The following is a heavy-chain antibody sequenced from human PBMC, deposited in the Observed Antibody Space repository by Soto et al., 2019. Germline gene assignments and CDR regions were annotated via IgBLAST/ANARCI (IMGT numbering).Heavy chain of an antibody. J-gene: IGHJ6*02. V-gene: IGHV3-7*03. CDR3: AKDFPDRYYYYGMDV. Sequence: GGPLRLSCSASGFTFSSYWMSWVRQAPGKGLEWVANIKQDGSEKYYVDSVKGRFTISRDNAKNSLYLQMNSLRAEDTAVYYCAKDFPDRYYYYGMDVWGQGTTVTVSS. CDR2: IKQDGSEK. CDR1: GFTFSSYW.